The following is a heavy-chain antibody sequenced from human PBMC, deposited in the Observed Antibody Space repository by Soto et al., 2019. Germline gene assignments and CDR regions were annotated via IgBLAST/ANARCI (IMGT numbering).Heavy chain of an antibody. J-gene: IGHJ3*02. CDR2: IIPILGIA. CDR3: TIGSWSGEVFDI. D-gene: IGHD2-21*01. Sequence: QVQLVQSGAEVKKPGSSVKVSCKASGGTFSTYSMFWVRQAPGQGLEWMGRIIPILGIASYAQKFQGRVTITADKSTSTAYMELSSLRSEDTALYYCTIGSWSGEVFDIWGQGTMVTVSS. V-gene: IGHV1-69*02. CDR1: GGTFSTYS.